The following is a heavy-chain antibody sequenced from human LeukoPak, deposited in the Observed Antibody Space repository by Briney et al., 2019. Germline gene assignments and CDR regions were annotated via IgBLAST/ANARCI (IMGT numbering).Heavy chain of an antibody. CDR1: GGTFSSYA. D-gene: IGHD3-10*01. CDR2: IIPIFGTA. V-gene: IGHV1-69*05. Sequence: GASVKVSCKASGGTFSSYAISWVRQAPGQGLEWMGGIIPIFGTANYAQKFQGRVTITTDESTSTAYMELSSLRSEDTAVYYCASPCRAGPRREFAFDIWGQGTMVTVSS. J-gene: IGHJ3*02. CDR3: ASPCRAGPRREFAFDI.